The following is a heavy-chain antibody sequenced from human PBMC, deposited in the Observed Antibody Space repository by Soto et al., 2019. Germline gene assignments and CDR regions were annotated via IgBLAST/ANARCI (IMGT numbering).Heavy chain of an antibody. CDR2: MTGSGGDI. CDR1: GFSFSRYA. V-gene: IGHV3-23*01. D-gene: IGHD5-12*01. J-gene: IGHJ4*02. CDR3: AKDAVYNDGLWLVAN. Sequence: GGSLRLSCAASGFSFSRYAMMWVRQAPGKGQEWVAGMTGSGGDIRYADSVKGRFTISKDNSKNTLYLQMNSLRAEDTAIYYCAKDAVYNDGLWLVANWGQGPLAT.